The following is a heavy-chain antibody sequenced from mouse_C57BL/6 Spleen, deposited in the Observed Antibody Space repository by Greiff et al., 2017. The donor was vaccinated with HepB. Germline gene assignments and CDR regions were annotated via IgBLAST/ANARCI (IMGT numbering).Heavy chain of an antibody. Sequence: EVKLEESGPELVKPGASVKIPCKASGYTFTDYNMDWVKQSHGKSLEWIGDINPNNGGTIYNQKFKGKATLTVDKSSSTAYMELRSLTSEDTAVYYCAREYSGPWGQGTLVTVSA. CDR1: GYTFTDYN. D-gene: IGHD5-2*01. V-gene: IGHV1-18*01. J-gene: IGHJ3*01. CDR2: INPNNGGT. CDR3: AREYSGP.